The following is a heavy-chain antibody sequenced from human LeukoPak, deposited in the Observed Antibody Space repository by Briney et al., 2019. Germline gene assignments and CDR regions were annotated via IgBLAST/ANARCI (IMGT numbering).Heavy chain of an antibody. CDR2: INPSGGST. V-gene: IGHV1-46*01. D-gene: IGHD3-22*01. CDR1: GYTFTSYY. Sequence: ASVKVSCKASGYTFTSYYMHWVRQAPGQGLEWMGIINPSGGSTSYAQKFQGRVTMTRDTSTSTVYMELSSLRSEDTAVYYCARYPKNYYDVTGYFDLWGQGTLVTVSS. J-gene: IGHJ4*02. CDR3: ARYPKNYYDVTGYFDL.